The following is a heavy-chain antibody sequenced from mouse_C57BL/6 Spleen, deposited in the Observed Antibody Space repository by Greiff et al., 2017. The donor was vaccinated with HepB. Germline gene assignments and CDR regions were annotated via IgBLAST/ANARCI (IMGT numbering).Heavy chain of an antibody. CDR3: ARIYYGKREGFAY. Sequence: QVQLQQSGAELVRPGSSVKLSCKASGYTFTSYWMDWVKQRPGQGLEWIGNIYPSDSETHYNQKFKDKATLTVDKSSSTAYMQLSSLTSEDSAVYYCARIYYGKREGFAYWGQGTLVTVSA. CDR2: IYPSDSET. V-gene: IGHV1-61*01. D-gene: IGHD2-1*01. CDR1: GYTFTSYW. J-gene: IGHJ3*01.